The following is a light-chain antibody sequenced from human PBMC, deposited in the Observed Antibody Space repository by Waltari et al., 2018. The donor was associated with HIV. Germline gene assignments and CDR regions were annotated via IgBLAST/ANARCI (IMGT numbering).Light chain of an antibody. J-gene: IGKJ4*01. CDR3: QQTFSLPLT. V-gene: IGKV1-39*01. Sequence: IQKTQSPSSLSASVGDRVTITCRTNKYIDKYLNWYQQRPGKAPSLLIFSASTLHTGVPSRFSATGSGTTFSLAIASLHPDDMGTYFCQQTFSLPLTFGGGTTVDI. CDR1: KYIDKY. CDR2: SAS.